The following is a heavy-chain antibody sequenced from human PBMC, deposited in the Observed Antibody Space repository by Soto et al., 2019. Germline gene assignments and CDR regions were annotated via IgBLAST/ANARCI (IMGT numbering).Heavy chain of an antibody. CDR2: IYPGDSDT. CDR3: ARRCIAAAGISPTNARFNWFDP. V-gene: IGHV5-51*01. CDR1: GYSFTSYW. D-gene: IGHD6-13*01. Sequence: GGSLRLSCKGSGYSFTSYWIGWVRQMPGKGLEWMGIIYPGDSDTRYSPSFQGQVTISADKSISTAYLQWSSLKASDTAMYYCARRCIAAAGISPTNARFNWFDPWGQGTLVTVSS. J-gene: IGHJ5*02.